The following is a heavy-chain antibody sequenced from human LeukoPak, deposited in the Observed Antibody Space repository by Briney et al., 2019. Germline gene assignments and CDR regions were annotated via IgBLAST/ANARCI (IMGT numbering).Heavy chain of an antibody. V-gene: IGHV4-59*08. Sequence: SETLSLTCSVSGGSISSWYWSWIRQPPGKGLEWIGYIYYTGSTNYNPSLKSRVTMFVDMSKNQFSLRLSSVTAADTAVYYCARHRAYSSSSPFDYWGQGTLVTVSS. CDR1: GGSISSWY. D-gene: IGHD6-6*01. CDR2: IYYTGST. J-gene: IGHJ4*02. CDR3: ARHRAYSSSSPFDY.